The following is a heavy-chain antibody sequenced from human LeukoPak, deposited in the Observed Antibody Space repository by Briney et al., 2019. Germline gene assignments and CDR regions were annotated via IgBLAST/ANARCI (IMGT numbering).Heavy chain of an antibody. Sequence: QSGESLRLSCAASGFTVSSSYMSWVRQAPGKGLEWVSVIYSGGSTYYADSVKGRFTISRDNSKNTLYLQMNSLRAEDTAVYYCARDNSGWFDPWGQGTLVTVSS. CDR2: IYSGGST. V-gene: IGHV3-66*01. CDR3: ARDNSGWFDP. J-gene: IGHJ5*02. CDR1: GFTVSSSY. D-gene: IGHD2/OR15-2a*01.